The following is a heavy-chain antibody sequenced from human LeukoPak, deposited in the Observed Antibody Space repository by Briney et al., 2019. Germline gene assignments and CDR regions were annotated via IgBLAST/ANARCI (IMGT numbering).Heavy chain of an antibody. J-gene: IGHJ4*02. V-gene: IGHV5-51*01. CDR1: GYTFTNYW. CDR3: ARQDCSGGSCYPHY. CDR2: IYPGDSDT. D-gene: IGHD2-15*01. Sequence: GESLKISCKASGYTFTNYWIGWVRQMPGKGLEWMGIIYPGDSDTRYSPSFQGQVTISADKSISTAYLQWSSLKASDTAMYYCARQDCSGGSCYPHYWGQGTLVTVSS.